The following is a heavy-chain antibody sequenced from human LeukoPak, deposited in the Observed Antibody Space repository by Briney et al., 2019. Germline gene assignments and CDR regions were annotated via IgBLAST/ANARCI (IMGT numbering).Heavy chain of an antibody. J-gene: IGHJ4*02. CDR3: ARLADCSSSSCRSFDY. D-gene: IGHD2-2*01. CDR1: GYPFTGYY. CDR2: INPDSGFT. Sequence: ASVKVSCKASGYPFTGYYLHWVRQAPGQGLEWMGWINPDSGFTNYAQKFQGRVTMTRDTSISTAYMELSRLRSDDTAVYYCARLADCSSSSCRSFDYWGQGTLVTVSS. V-gene: IGHV1-2*02.